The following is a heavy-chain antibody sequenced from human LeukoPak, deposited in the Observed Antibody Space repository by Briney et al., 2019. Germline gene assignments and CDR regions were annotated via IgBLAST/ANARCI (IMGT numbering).Heavy chain of an antibody. V-gene: IGHV4-4*07. CDR1: GDSISSDY. CDR2: IYTTGST. CDR3: ASASGY. J-gene: IGHJ4*02. D-gene: IGHD6-19*01. Sequence: SETLSLTCSVSGDSISSDYWSWIRQLAGKGLEWIGRIYTTGSTNYNPSLKSRVTMSVDMSKNQFSLKLSSVTAADTAVDYCASASGYWGQGTLVTVSS.